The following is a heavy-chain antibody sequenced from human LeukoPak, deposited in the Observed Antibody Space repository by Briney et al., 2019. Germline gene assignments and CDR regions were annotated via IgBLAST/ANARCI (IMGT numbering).Heavy chain of an antibody. CDR2: ISGSGGST. J-gene: IGHJ4*02. CDR3: AKNKDAGYSYGPDFDY. CDR1: GFTFSSYA. V-gene: IGHV3-23*01. Sequence: GGSLRPSCAASGFTFSSYAMSWVRQAPGKGPEWVSAISGSGGSTYYADSVKGRFTISRDNSKNTLYLQMNSLRAEDTAVYYCAKNKDAGYSYGPDFDYWGQGTLVTVSS. D-gene: IGHD5-18*01.